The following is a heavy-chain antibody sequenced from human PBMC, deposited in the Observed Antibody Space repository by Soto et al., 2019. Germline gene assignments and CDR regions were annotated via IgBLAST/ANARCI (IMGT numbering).Heavy chain of an antibody. V-gene: IGHV4-34*01. J-gene: IGHJ6*02. CDR2: INHSGST. D-gene: IGHD6-6*01. CDR3: ARGGRIAARRTSWVGYGMDV. CDR1: GGSFSGYY. Sequence: SETLSLTCAVYGGSFSGYYWSWIRQPPGKGLEWIGEINHSGSTNYNPSLKSRVTISVDTSKNQFSLKLSSVTAADTAVYYCARGGRIAARRTSWVGYGMDVWGQGTTVTVPS.